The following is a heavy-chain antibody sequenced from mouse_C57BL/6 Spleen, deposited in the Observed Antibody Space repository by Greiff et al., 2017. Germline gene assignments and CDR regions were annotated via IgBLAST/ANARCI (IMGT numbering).Heavy chain of an antibody. CDR1: GFTFSDFY. CDR3: ARDAGGYYVGYFDV. Sequence: EVKLMESGGGLVQSGRSLRLSCATSGFTFSDFYMEWVRQAPGKGLEWIAASRNKANDYTTEYSASVKGRFIVSRDTSQSILYLQMNALRAEDTAIYYCARDAGGYYVGYFDVWGTGTTVTVSS. J-gene: IGHJ1*03. V-gene: IGHV7-1*01. CDR2: SRNKANDYTT. D-gene: IGHD2-3*01.